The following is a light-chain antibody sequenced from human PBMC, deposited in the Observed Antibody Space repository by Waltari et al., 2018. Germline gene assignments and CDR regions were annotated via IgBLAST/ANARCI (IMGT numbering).Light chain of an antibody. CDR1: NIESKS. CDR2: YDR. CDR3: QVWDDTDNSGV. V-gene: IGLV3-21*04. Sequence: YVVTQPPSVSVAPGKTARLTCGGENIESKSVNWYQQKPGQAPVVVMFYDRDRPSGIPGRFSGSNSGNTATLTISWVEAGDEADYHCQVWDDTDNSGVFGGGTKLNVL. J-gene: IGLJ3*02.